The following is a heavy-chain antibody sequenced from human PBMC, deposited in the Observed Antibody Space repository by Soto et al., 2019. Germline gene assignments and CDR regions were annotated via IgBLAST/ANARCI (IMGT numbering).Heavy chain of an antibody. Sequence: SETLSLTCTVSGGSISSYYWSWIRQPPGKGLEWIGYIYYGGSTNYNPSLKSRVTISVDTSKNQFSLKLSSVTAADTAVYYCARDQWELLGGYFDYWGQGTLVTVSS. CDR3: ARDQWELLGGYFDY. CDR1: GGSISSYY. CDR2: IYYGGST. J-gene: IGHJ4*02. D-gene: IGHD1-26*01. V-gene: IGHV4-59*01.